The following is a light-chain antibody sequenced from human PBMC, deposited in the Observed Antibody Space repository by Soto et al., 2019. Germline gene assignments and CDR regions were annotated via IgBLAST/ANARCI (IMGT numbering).Light chain of an antibody. CDR3: GTWDSSLSAYYV. Sequence: QSVLTQPPSVSAAPGQKVTISCSGSSSNIGNNYVSWYQQLQGTAPKLLIYENNKRPSGIPDRFSGSKSGTSATLGITGLQTGDEADYYCGTWDSSLSAYYVFGTGTKLTVL. V-gene: IGLV1-51*02. CDR2: ENN. J-gene: IGLJ1*01. CDR1: SSNIGNNY.